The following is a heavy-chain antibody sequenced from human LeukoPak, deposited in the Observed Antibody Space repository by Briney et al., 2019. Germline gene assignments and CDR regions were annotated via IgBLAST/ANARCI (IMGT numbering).Heavy chain of an antibody. D-gene: IGHD1-26*01. CDR2: INHSGST. CDR3: ARGRGRLFDY. V-gene: IGHV4-34*01. J-gene: IGHJ4*02. CDR1: GGSFSGYY. Sequence: RASETLSLTCAVYGGSFSGYYWSWIRQPPGKGLEWIGEINHSGSTNYNPSLMSRVTISVDTSKNQFSLKLSSVTAADTAVYYCARGRGRLFDYWGQGTLVTVSS.